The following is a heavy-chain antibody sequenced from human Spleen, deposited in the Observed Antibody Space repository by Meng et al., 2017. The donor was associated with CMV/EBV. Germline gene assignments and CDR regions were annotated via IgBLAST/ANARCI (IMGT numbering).Heavy chain of an antibody. CDR2: IHPHRGDT. CDR3: ARDNNWGPDY. V-gene: IGHV1-2*02. D-gene: IGHD7-27*01. Sequence: GRSLRLSCAASGYTFTAHYFHWVRQAPGQGLEWMGWIHPHRGDTNYAQQFQGRVTLTRNTSINTGYMELTRLTSDDTAVYYCARDNNWGPDYWGQGTLVTVSS. J-gene: IGHJ4*02. CDR1: GYTFTAHY.